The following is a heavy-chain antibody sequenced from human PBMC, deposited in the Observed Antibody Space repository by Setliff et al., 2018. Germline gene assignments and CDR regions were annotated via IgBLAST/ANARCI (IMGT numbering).Heavy chain of an antibody. CDR1: GFIFSNYW. V-gene: IGHV3-74*01. CDR2: IDSESRSI. CDR3: ARDPSPGGQLLPDL. D-gene: IGHD3-10*01. Sequence: GGSLRLSCEASGFIFSNYWMHWVRQVPGEGPVWVSRIDSESRSISYADSVKGRFSISRDNRKNTVYLQMNSVRADDTALYYCARDPSPGGQLLPDLWGQGTLVTVSS. J-gene: IGHJ5*02.